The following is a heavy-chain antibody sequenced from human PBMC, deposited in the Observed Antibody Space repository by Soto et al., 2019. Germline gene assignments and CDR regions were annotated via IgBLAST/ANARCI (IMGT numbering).Heavy chain of an antibody. J-gene: IGHJ4*02. CDR1: GFTFDDYA. CDR3: AKDDSDGERYCSGNSCPVGSRLFDY. D-gene: IGHD2-15*01. CDR2: ISWNSGSI. Sequence: EVQLVESGGGLVQPGRSLRLSCAASGFTFDDYAMHWVRQAPGKGLEWVSGISWNSGSIGYADSVKGRFTISRDNAKNYRYLNMNSMRTENTYLYYCAKDDSDGERYCSGNSCPVGSRLFDYWGQGTLVTVSS. V-gene: IGHV3-9*01.